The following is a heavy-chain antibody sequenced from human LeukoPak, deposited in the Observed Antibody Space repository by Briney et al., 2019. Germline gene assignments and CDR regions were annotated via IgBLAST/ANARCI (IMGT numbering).Heavy chain of an antibody. CDR1: NYSISSGYY. V-gene: IGHV4-38-2*02. CDR3: ARDSSHDDFDY. D-gene: IGHD3-3*01. J-gene: IGHJ4*02. CDR2: SFHAGRT. Sequence: SETLSLTCGVSNYSISSGYYWAWIRQPPGKGLEWIGNSFHAGRTYYNPSLKNRVTISVDTSKNQFSLKLSSVTAADTAVYYCARDSSHDDFDYWGQGTLVTVSS.